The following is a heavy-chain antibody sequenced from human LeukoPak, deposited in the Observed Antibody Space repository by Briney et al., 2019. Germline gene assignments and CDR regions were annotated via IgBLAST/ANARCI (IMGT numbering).Heavy chain of an antibody. D-gene: IGHD2-15*01. CDR1: GGSFSGYY. V-gene: IGHV4-34*01. Sequence: ASETLSLTCAVYGGSFSGYYWSWIRQPPGKGLEWIGEINHSGSTNYNPSLKSRVTISVDTSKNQFSLKLSSVTAADTAVYYCARDPRYCSGGSCYSTEDTRPNWFDPWGQGTLVTVSS. CDR3: ARDPRYCSGGSCYSTEDTRPNWFDP. CDR2: INHSGST. J-gene: IGHJ5*02.